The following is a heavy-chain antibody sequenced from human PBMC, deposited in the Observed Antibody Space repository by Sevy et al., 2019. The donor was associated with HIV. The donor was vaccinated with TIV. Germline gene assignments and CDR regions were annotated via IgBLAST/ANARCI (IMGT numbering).Heavy chain of an antibody. CDR2: ISYDGSNK. D-gene: IGHD6-19*01. V-gene: IGHV3-30-3*01. CDR1: GFTFSSYA. J-gene: IGHJ4*02. Sequence: GGSLRLSCAASGFTFSSYAMHWVRQAPGKGLEWVAVISYDGSNKYYADSVKGRFTISRDNSKNTLYLQMNSLRAEDTAVYYCASSDRQLLVNYFDYWGQGTLVTVSS. CDR3: ASSDRQLLVNYFDY.